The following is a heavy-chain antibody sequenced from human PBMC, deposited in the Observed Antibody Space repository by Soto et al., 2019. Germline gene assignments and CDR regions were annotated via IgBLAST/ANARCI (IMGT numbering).Heavy chain of an antibody. V-gene: IGHV3-30-3*01. CDR3: ARGTTTSAFSAMEV. CDR2: ISYDGDNK. Sequence: QVQLVESGGGVVQPGRSLRLSCAASGFTFSYHALNWVRQAPGKGLEWVAVISYDGDNKYIAESVKGRFTISRDNSKNTVSLQMNSLRAEDTDMYFCARGTTTSAFSAMEVWGQGTTVTVSS. CDR1: GFTFSYHA. J-gene: IGHJ6*02. D-gene: IGHD1-1*01.